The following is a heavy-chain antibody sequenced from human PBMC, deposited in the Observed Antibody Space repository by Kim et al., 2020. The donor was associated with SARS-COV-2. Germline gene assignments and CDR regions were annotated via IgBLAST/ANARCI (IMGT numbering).Heavy chain of an antibody. V-gene: IGHV1-24*01. D-gene: IGHD3-3*01. J-gene: IGHJ5*02. Sequence: YAQKFQGRVTMTEDTSTDTAYMELSSLRSEDTAVYYCATWAVFAGRGVDPWGQGTLVTVSS. CDR3: ATWAVFAGRGVDP.